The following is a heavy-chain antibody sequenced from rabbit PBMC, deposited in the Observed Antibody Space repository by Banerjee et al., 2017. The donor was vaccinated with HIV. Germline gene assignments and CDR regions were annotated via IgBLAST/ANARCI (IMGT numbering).Heavy chain of an antibody. D-gene: IGHD4-1*01. Sequence: QQQLEESGGGLVKPGGTLTLTCKASGFDFSSNAMCWFRQAPGKGLELIACIYAGSGDTYYASWAKGRFTISKTSSTTVTLQMTSLTAADTATYFCARDLAGVIGWNFGLWGQGTLVTVS. CDR3: ARDLAGVIGWNFGL. V-gene: IGHV1S45*01. CDR1: GFDFSSNA. J-gene: IGHJ6*01. CDR2: IYAGSGDT.